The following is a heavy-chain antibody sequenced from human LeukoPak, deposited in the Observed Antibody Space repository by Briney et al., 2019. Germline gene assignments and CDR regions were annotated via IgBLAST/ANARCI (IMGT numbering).Heavy chain of an antibody. J-gene: IGHJ4*02. V-gene: IGHV3-49*04. Sequence: GGSLRLSCTASGFTFGDYAMSWVRQAPGKGLEWVGFIRSKAYGGTTEYAASVEGRFTISRDDSKSIAYLQMNSLKTEDTAVYYCTRVDTVTSFDYWGQGTLVTVSS. CDR3: TRVDTVTSFDY. D-gene: IGHD4-17*01. CDR1: GFTFGDYA. CDR2: IRSKAYGGTT.